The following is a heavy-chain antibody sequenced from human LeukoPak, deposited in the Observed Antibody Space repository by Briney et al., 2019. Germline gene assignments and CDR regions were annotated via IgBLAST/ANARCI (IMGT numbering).Heavy chain of an antibody. CDR1: GGSISSYY. CDR2: IYYSGST. V-gene: IGHV4-59*08. J-gene: IGHJ4*02. CDR3: ARLSIQWELLADY. D-gene: IGHD1-26*01. Sequence: SETLSLTCTVSGGSISSYYWSWIRQPPGKGLEWIGYIYYSGSTNYNPSLKSRVTISVDTSKNQFSLRLSSVTAADTAVYYCARLSIQWELLADYWGQGTLVTVSS.